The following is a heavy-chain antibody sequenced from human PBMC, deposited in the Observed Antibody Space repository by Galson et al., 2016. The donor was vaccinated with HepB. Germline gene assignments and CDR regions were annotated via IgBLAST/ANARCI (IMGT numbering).Heavy chain of an antibody. D-gene: IGHD6-13*01. V-gene: IGHV1-3*01. CDR1: GYTFTRYA. Sequence: SVKVSCKASGYTFTRYAMHWVRQAPGQRLEWMGWINAGNGYTKYSQKFQVRVTITRDTSASTAYMELSSQRSEDTAVYYCARDRGRGIAAAGDFDYWGQGTLGTGSS. CDR2: INAGNGYT. CDR3: ARDRGRGIAAAGDFDY. J-gene: IGHJ4*02.